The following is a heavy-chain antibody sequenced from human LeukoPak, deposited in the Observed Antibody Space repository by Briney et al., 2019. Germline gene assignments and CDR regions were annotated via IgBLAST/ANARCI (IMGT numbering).Heavy chain of an antibody. V-gene: IGHV3-23*01. CDR1: GFTFSSYA. CDR2: ISGSGGST. J-gene: IGHJ4*02. D-gene: IGHD2-15*01. CDR3: AKDRSWDGYFDY. Sequence: GGSLRLSCAASGFTFSSYAMSWVRQAPGKGLEWVSAISGSGGSTYYADSVKGRFTISRDNSKNTLYLQVNSLRAEDTAVYYCAKDRSWDGYFDYWGQGTLVTVSS.